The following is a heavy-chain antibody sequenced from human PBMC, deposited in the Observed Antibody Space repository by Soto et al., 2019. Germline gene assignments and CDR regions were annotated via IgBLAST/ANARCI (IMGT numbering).Heavy chain of an antibody. CDR2: IYHSGST. D-gene: IGHD1-1*01. J-gene: IGHJ4*02. V-gene: IGHV4-30-2*01. CDR3: ARGEFRQPVGFDY. Sequence: SETLSLTCAVSGGSISSGGYSWSWIRQPPGKGLEWIGYIYHSGSTYYNPSLKSRVTISVDRSKNQFSLKLSSVTAADTAVYYCARGEFRQPVGFDYWGQGTLVTVSS. CDR1: GGSISSGGYS.